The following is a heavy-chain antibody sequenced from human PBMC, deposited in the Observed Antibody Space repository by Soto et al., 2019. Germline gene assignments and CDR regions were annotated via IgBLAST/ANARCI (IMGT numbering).Heavy chain of an antibody. D-gene: IGHD2-15*01. J-gene: IGHJ4*02. CDR3: ASVRYCSGGSCCHFDY. V-gene: IGHV4-39*01. CDR2: IYYSGST. Sequence: KTSETLSLTCTVSGGSISSSSYYWGWIRQPPGKGLEWIGSIYYSGSTYYNPSLKSRVTISVDTSKNQFSLKLSSVTAADTAVYYCASVRYCSGGSCCHFDYWGQGTLVTVSS. CDR1: GGSISSSSYY.